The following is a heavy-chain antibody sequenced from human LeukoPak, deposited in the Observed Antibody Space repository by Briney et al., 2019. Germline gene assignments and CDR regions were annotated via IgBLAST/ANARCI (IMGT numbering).Heavy chain of an antibody. Sequence: GGSLRLSCAASGFTFSDYYMSWIRQAPGKGLEWVSYISSRGSTIYYADSVKGRFTISRGNAKNSLYLQMNSLRAADTAVYYCARAPPPLDCSSTSCPSDYWGQGTLVTVSS. J-gene: IGHJ4*02. CDR3: ARAPPPLDCSSTSCPSDY. CDR1: GFTFSDYY. CDR2: ISSRGSTI. V-gene: IGHV3-11*04. D-gene: IGHD2-2*01.